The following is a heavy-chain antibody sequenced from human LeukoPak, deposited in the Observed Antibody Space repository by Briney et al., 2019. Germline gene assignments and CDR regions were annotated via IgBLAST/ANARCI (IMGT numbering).Heavy chain of an antibody. D-gene: IGHD2-2*01. CDR3: ARDVGEYCSSTNCYASHY. Sequence: ASVKVSCKASGYTFTGYYIHWVRQAPGQGLEWMGWINPHSGGTNYAQQFHGGVTMTRDTSITTAYMELSSLRSDDTAVYYCARDVGEYCSSTNCYASHYWGQGTLVTVSS. V-gene: IGHV1-2*02. CDR1: GYTFTGYY. J-gene: IGHJ4*02. CDR2: INPHSGGT.